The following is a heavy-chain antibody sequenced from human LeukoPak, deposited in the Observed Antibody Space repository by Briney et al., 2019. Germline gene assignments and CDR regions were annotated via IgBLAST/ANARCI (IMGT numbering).Heavy chain of an antibody. CDR2: ISAYNGNT. D-gene: IGHD2-15*01. J-gene: IGHJ6*03. CDR3: ARDIVVVVAATGDYYYYMDV. CDR1: GYTFTSYG. V-gene: IGHV1-18*01. Sequence: ASVKVSCKASGYTFTSYGISWVRQAPGQGLEWMGWISAYNGNTNYAQELQGRVTMTTDTSTSTAYMELRSLRSDDTAVYYCARDIVVVVAATGDYYYYMDVWGKGTTVTISS.